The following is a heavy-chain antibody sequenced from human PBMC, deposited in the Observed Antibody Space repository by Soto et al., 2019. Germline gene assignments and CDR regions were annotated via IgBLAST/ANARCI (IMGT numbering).Heavy chain of an antibody. V-gene: IGHV4-59*01. Sequence: PSETLSLTCTVSCGSIISFYWSWIRQSPHKGLEWIGFVYYSGTTKYNPSLSSRVTISVDTSKNQFSLNLTSVTAADTAIYYCARELVPVRYYFDYWGPGSLVTVSS. CDR1: CGSIISFY. J-gene: IGHJ4*02. CDR3: ARELVPVRYYFDY. CDR2: VYYSGTT. D-gene: IGHD3-10*01.